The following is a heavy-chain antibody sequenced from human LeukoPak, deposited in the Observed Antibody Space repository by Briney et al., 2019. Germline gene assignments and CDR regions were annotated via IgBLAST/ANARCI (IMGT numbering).Heavy chain of an antibody. J-gene: IGHJ6*03. V-gene: IGHV4-61*02. CDR3: VRGGNCGGDCYPYYYYYMDV. D-gene: IGHD2-21*02. Sequence: SQTLSLTCTVSGGSISSGSYYWSWIRQPAGKGLEWIGRIYTSGSTNYNPSLKSRATISVDTSKNQFSLKLSSVTAADTAVHYCVRGGNCGGDCYPYYYYYMDVWGKGTTVTVSS. CDR2: IYTSGST. CDR1: GGSISSGSYY.